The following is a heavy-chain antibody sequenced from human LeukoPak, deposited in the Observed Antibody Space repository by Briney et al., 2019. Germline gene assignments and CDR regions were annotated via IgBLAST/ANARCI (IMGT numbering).Heavy chain of an antibody. V-gene: IGHV1-2*06. CDR1: GYTFTGYY. J-gene: IGHJ4*02. CDR2: INPSSGGT. CDR3: ASSGEGDGYK. D-gene: IGHD5-24*01. Sequence: ASVNVSCKASGYTFTGYYMHWVRQAPGQGLEWMGRINPSSGGTNFAQKFQGRVTMTRDTSISTAYMELSRLRSDDTAVYYCASSGEGDGYKWGQGTLVTVSS.